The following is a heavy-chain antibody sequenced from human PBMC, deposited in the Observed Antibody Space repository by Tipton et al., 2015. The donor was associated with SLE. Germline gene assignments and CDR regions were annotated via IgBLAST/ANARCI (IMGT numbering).Heavy chain of an antibody. Sequence: TLSLTCTVSGDSINSCSYYWGWIRQPPGKGLEWIGSIYYSGNTYYKPSLNSRVTISLDTSKNQFSLKLTSVTAADTAVYYCARRGVTFLDVWGQGTTVTVSS. V-gene: IGHV4-39*07. CDR1: GDSINSCSYY. D-gene: IGHD3-10*01. J-gene: IGHJ6*02. CDR2: IYYSGNT. CDR3: ARRGVTFLDV.